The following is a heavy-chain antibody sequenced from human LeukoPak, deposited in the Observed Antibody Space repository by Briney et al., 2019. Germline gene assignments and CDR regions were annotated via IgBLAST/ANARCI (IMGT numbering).Heavy chain of an antibody. J-gene: IGHJ5*02. V-gene: IGHV4-59*01. CDR2: ISYGNT. CDR1: GGSISTYY. Sequence: PSETLSLTCTVSGGSISTYYWNWIRQTPGKGLEWIGHISYGNTDYNPSPTSRVTISVDTSKNQFSLKLTSVTAADPAVYYCARDKAHSYGRYFDPWGQGALVIVSS. D-gene: IGHD5-18*01. CDR3: ARDKAHSYGRYFDP.